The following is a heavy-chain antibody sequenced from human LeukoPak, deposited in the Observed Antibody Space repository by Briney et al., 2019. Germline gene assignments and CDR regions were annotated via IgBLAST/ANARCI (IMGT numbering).Heavy chain of an antibody. CDR2: IQRKADGGTT. V-gene: IGHV3-15*01. Sequence: GGSLRLSCAASGFTFSNTWMSWVRQGPGKGLEWVGRIQRKADGGTTDYAAPVKGRFTISRDDSENTLYLQMNGLKIEDTAVYYCTTESSGGSDNWGQGTLVTVSS. CDR1: GFTFSNTW. J-gene: IGHJ4*02. D-gene: IGHD1-26*01. CDR3: TTESSGGSDN.